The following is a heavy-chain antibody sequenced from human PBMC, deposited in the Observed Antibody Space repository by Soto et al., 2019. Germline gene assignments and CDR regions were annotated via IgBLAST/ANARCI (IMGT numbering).Heavy chain of an antibody. CDR2: INHSGST. Sequence: QVQLQQWGAGLLKPSETLSLTCAVYGGSFSGYYWSWIRQPPGKGLEWIGEINHSGSTNYNPSHKSRVTISVETSKNQFSLKLSSVTAADTAVYYCARAARRYQLLQFDPWGQGTLVTVSS. CDR3: ARAARRYQLLQFDP. D-gene: IGHD2-2*01. J-gene: IGHJ5*02. CDR1: GGSFSGYY. V-gene: IGHV4-34*01.